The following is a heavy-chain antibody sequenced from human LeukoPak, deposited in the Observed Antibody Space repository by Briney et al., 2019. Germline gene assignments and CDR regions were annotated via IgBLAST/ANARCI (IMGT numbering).Heavy chain of an antibody. V-gene: IGHV4-59*01. CDR1: GGSISSYY. CDR3: ARNTYYYGSGAMTDY. J-gene: IGHJ4*02. CDR2: IYYSGST. D-gene: IGHD3-10*01. Sequence: SETLFLTCTVSGGSISSYYWSWIRQPPGKGLEWIGYIYYSGSTNYNPSLKSRVTISVDTSKNQFSLKLSSVTAADTAVYYCARNTYYYGSGAMTDYWGQGTLVTVSS.